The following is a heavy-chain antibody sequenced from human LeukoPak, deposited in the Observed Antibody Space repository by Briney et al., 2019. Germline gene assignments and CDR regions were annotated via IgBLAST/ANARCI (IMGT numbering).Heavy chain of an antibody. J-gene: IGHJ5*02. CDR2: TSYDGNKK. V-gene: IGHV3-30*07. D-gene: IGHD4-17*01. Sequence: GGSLRLSCAASGFTLTYYAMHWVRQAPGKGLEWVAVTSYDGNKKYYADSVKGRFTISRDNAKNTLYLQMNSLRADDTAIYYCTKDPNGDYIGAFDPWGQGTLVTVSS. CDR3: TKDPNGDYIGAFDP. CDR1: GFTLTYYA.